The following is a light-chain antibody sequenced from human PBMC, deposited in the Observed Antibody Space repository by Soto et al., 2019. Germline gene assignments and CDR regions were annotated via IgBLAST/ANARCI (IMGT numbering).Light chain of an antibody. Sequence: EIVLTQSPGTLSLSPGERATLSCRASQSVSSNYLVWYQQKPGQAPRLLVFDASNRATGIPPRFSASGSGTDFTLTISRLEPEDFAVYYCQQYGSSPLTFGGGTKVEIK. CDR3: QQYGSSPLT. V-gene: IGKV3-20*01. CDR2: DAS. J-gene: IGKJ4*01. CDR1: QSVSSNY.